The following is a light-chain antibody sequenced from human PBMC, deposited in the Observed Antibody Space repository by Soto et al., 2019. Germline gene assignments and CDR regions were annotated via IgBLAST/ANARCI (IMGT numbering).Light chain of an antibody. J-gene: IGKJ4*01. CDR3: QQYNNWPLT. CDR2: GAS. CDR1: QSVSSN. Sequence: EIVMTQSPATLSVSPGERATLSCRASQSVSSNLAWYQKKPGQTTRLLIYGASTRATGIPARFSGSGSGTEFTLTISSLQSEDFAVYYCQQYNNWPLTFGGGTKVEIK. V-gene: IGKV3-15*01.